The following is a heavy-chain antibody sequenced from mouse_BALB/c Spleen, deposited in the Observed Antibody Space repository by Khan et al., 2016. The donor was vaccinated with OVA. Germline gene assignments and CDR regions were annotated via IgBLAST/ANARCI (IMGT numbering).Heavy chain of an antibody. Sequence: KLEESGPGLVKPSQSLSLTCTVTGYSITSDYAWNWIRQFPGNKLEWMGYISYSGSTNYNPALKSRISITRDTSKNQFFLQLNSVTTEDTATYYCARDGSRYNYAMDYWGQGTSVTVSS. CDR1: GYSITSDYA. CDR2: ISYSGST. J-gene: IGHJ4*01. V-gene: IGHV3-2*02. CDR3: ARDGSRYNYAMDY. D-gene: IGHD2-3*01.